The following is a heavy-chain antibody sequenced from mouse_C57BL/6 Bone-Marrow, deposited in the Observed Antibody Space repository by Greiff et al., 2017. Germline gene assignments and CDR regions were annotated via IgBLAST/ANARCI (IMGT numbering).Heavy chain of an antibody. CDR2: IDPEDGDT. V-gene: IGHV14-1*01. CDR3: TIPITTVVAGDY. CDR1: GFNIKDYY. Sequence: EVQLQESGAELVRPGASVKLSCTASGFNIKDYYMHWVKQRPEQGLEWIGRIDPEDGDTEYAPKFQGKATMTADTSSNTAYLQLSSLTSEDTAVXYCTIPITTVVAGDYWGQGTTLTVSS. J-gene: IGHJ2*01. D-gene: IGHD1-1*01.